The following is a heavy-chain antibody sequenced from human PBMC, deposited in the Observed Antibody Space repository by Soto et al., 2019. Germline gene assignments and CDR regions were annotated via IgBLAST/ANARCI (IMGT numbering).Heavy chain of an antibody. V-gene: IGHV1-69*06. Sequence: SVKVSCKASGGTFSSYAISWVRQAPGQGLEWMGGIIPIFGTANYAQKFQGRVTITADKSTSTAYMELSSLRSEDTAVYYCARAGYSGYDLGGYYYYYGMDVWGQGTPVTVSS. CDR3: ARAGYSGYDLGGYYYYYGMDV. CDR1: GGTFSSYA. J-gene: IGHJ6*02. D-gene: IGHD5-12*01. CDR2: IIPIFGTA.